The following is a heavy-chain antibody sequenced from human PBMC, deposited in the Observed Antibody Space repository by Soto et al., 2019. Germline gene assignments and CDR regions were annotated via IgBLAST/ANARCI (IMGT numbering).Heavy chain of an antibody. V-gene: IGHV4-4*02. Sequence: QVQLQESGPGLVKPSGTLSLTCAVSGGSISSSNWWSWVRQPPGKGLEWIGEIYHRGSTNYNPSLTRRVTISVDKCKIQFSLKLSSVTAADTAVYYCAKKIDRSGWYRGLSWGQGTLVTVSS. CDR2: IYHRGST. D-gene: IGHD6-19*01. CDR1: GGSISSSNW. J-gene: IGHJ1*01. CDR3: AKKIDRSGWYRGLS.